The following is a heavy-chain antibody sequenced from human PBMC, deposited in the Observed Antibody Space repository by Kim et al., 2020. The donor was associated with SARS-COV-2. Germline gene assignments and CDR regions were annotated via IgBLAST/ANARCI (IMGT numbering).Heavy chain of an antibody. D-gene: IGHD1-1*01. J-gene: IGHJ4*02. Sequence: YYADSVKGRFTIARDNAKNSLYLQMNSLRDEDTAVYYCAREWNTADYFDYWGQGTLVTVSS. V-gene: IGHV3-48*02. CDR3: AREWNTADYFDY.